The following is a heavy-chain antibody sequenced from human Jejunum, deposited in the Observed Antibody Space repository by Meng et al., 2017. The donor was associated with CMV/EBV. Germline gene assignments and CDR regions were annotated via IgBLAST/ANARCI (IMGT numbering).Heavy chain of an antibody. Sequence: VSSNYMTWVRQAPGKGLEWVSAIHSGGNTYYPDSVKGRFTISRDNSKNTLYLQMNSLRAEDTAVYFCARKGYCSGTDCYRAFDIWGHGTMVTVSS. CDR3: ARKGYCSGTDCYRAFDI. CDR2: IHSGGNT. CDR1: VSSNY. D-gene: IGHD2-2*02. J-gene: IGHJ3*02. V-gene: IGHV3-66*02.